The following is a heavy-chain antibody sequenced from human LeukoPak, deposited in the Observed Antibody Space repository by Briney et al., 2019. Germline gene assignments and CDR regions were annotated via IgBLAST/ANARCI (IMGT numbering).Heavy chain of an antibody. Sequence: GGSLRLFCAASGFTFSNYAMSWVRQAPGKGLEWFSTISNSGAGTYYADSVKGRFTISRDNSKNTLYLQMNSLRAEDTAIHYCAKVPYSDYGSGRPPFMDVWGQGTTVAVSS. CDR2: ISNSGAGT. CDR3: AKVPYSDYGSGRPPFMDV. CDR1: GFTFSNYA. V-gene: IGHV3-23*01. D-gene: IGHD3-10*01. J-gene: IGHJ6*02.